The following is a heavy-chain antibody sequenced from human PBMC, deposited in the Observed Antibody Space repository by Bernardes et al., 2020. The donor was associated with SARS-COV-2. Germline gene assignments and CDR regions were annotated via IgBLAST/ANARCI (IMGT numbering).Heavy chain of an antibody. CDR3: ARGGELTLYFGLDV. CDR2: ISSSGSTI. J-gene: IGHJ6*02. D-gene: IGHD3-16*02. V-gene: IGHV3-11*01. CDR1: GFTFSNYY. Sequence: GGSLRLSCAASGFTFSNYYMTWIRQAPGKGLEWISYISSSGSTIYYADSVKGRFTISRDNAKNSLYLQMNSLRPEDTAVYYCARGGELTLYFGLDVWGHGTTVTVSS.